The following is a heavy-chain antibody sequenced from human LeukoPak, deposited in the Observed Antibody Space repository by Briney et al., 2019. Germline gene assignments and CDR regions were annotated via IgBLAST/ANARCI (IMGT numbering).Heavy chain of an antibody. CDR3: ATVRNYDFWSGYYPFDY. J-gene: IGHJ4*02. V-gene: IGHV1-18*01. CDR2: ISAYNGNT. CDR1: GYTFTSYG. D-gene: IGHD3-3*01. Sequence: ASVKVSCKASGYTFTSYGISWVRQAPGQGLEWMGWISAYNGNTNYAQKLQGRVTMTTDTSTSTAYMELRSLRSEDTAVYYCATVRNYDFWSGYYPFDYWGQGTLVTVSS.